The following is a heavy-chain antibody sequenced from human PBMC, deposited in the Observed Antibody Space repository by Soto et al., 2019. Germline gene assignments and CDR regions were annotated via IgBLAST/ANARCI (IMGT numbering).Heavy chain of an antibody. D-gene: IGHD3-22*01. J-gene: IGHJ4*02. CDR2: IIPIFGTA. Sequence: QVQLVQSGAEVKKPGSSVKVSCKASGGTFSSYAISWVRQAPGQGLEWMGGIIPIFGTANYAQKFQGRVTITADESTSTAYMELSSLRSEDTAVYYCASTQTYYYDGSGYFSFDYWGQGTLVTVSS. V-gene: IGHV1-69*01. CDR3: ASTQTYYYDGSGYFSFDY. CDR1: GGTFSSYA.